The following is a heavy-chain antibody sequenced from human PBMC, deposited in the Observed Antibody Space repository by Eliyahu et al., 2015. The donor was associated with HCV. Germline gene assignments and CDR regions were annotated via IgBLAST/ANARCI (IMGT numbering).Heavy chain of an antibody. Sequence: EVQLVESGGGLVKPGGSLRISCAASGFTFSIHSLNWVRQAPGKGLEWVSSINPAGTDGYYADSVKGRFTISRDNVKNSLYLQMNSLRADDTAVYYCAREESSGGFDYWGQGTLVTVSS. CDR3: AREESSGGFDY. V-gene: IGHV3-21*01. CDR2: INPAGTDG. D-gene: IGHD6-19*01. CDR1: GFTFSIHS. J-gene: IGHJ4*02.